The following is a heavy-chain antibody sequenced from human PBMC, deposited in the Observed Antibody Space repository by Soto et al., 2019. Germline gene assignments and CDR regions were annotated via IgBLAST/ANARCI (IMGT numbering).Heavy chain of an antibody. J-gene: IGHJ4*02. V-gene: IGHV3-7*01. Sequence: PGGSLRLSCAASGFTFSSYWMSWVRQAPGKGLEWVANIKQDGSEKYYVDSVKGRSTISRDNAKNSMYVQMNSLRAEDTAVYYCARGYGLHDYWGQGTLVTVSS. CDR3: ARGYGLHDY. D-gene: IGHD3-3*01. CDR2: IKQDGSEK. CDR1: GFTFSSYW.